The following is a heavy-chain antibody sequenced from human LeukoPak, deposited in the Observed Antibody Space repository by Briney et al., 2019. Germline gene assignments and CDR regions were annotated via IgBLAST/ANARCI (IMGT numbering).Heavy chain of an antibody. V-gene: IGHV4-39*07. D-gene: IGHD6-13*01. J-gene: IGHJ4*02. CDR2: IYYSGST. CDR3: AREGSGMYSSSWYHDY. Sequence: SETLSLTCTVSGGSISSSSYYWGWIRQPPGKGLEWIGSIYYSGSTYYNPSLKSRVTISVDTSKNQFSLKLSSVTAADTAVYYCAREGSGMYSSSWYHDYWGQGTLVTVSS. CDR1: GGSISSSSYY.